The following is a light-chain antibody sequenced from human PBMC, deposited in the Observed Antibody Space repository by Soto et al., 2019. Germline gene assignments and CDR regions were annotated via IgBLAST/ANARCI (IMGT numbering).Light chain of an antibody. CDR2: AAS. CDR1: QSISSY. J-gene: IGKJ5*01. Sequence: DIQMTQSPSSLSASVGDRVTITCRASQSISSYLNWYQQKPGKAPKLLIYAASSLQSGVPSRFSGSGSGTDFPLPISSLQPEDFAPYYCQQRYSTPNTFGQGTRLEIK. V-gene: IGKV1-39*01. CDR3: QQRYSTPNT.